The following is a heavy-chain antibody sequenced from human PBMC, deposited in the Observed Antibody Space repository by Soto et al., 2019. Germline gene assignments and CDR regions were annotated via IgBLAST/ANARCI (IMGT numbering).Heavy chain of an antibody. Sequence: SETLSLTCAVYGGSFSGYYWTWIRQPPGTGLEWIGEINYSGSTNYNPSRKSRVTISVDTSKNKFSLKLTSVTAADTAVYYCARDKITGLFDYWGQGTLVPSPQ. V-gene: IGHV4-34*01. CDR1: GGSFSGYY. J-gene: IGHJ4*02. D-gene: IGHD2-8*02. CDR3: ARDKITGLFDY. CDR2: INYSGST.